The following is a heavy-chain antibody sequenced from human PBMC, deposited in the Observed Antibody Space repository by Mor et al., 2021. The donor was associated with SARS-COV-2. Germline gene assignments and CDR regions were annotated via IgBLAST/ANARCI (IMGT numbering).Heavy chain of an antibody. Sequence: ISRDNSKNTLYLKMNSLRAEDTAFYYCARKTDFDYWGQGTLVTVSS. D-gene: IGHD1-1*01. J-gene: IGHJ4*02. CDR3: ARKTDFDY. V-gene: IGHV3-53*03.